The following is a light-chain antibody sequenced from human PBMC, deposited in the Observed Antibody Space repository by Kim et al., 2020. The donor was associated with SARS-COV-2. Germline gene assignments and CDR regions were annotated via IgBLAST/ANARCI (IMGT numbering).Light chain of an antibody. CDR3: QQRSNWPPLT. CDR2: DAS. CDR1: QSVSTY. Sequence: EIVLTQSPATLSLSPGERATLSCRASQSVSTYLAWYQQKPGQAPRLLIYDASNRATGIPARFSGSGSGTDFTLTISSLEPDDFAIYYCQQRSNWPPLTFGQGNKVDIK. J-gene: IGKJ1*01. V-gene: IGKV3-11*01.